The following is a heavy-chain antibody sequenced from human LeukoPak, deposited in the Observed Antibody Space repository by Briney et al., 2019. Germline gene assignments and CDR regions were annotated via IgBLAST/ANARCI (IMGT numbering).Heavy chain of an antibody. V-gene: IGHV1-69*13. CDR3: ARVRPPNSPISGVSIAARKGWFDP. CDR2: IIPIFGTA. J-gene: IGHJ5*02. Sequence: SVKVSCKASGGTFSSYAISWVRQAPGQGLEWMGGIIPIFGTANYAQKFQGRVTITADESTSTAYMELSSLRSEDTAVYYCARVRPPNSPISGVSIAARKGWFDPWGQGTLVTVSS. D-gene: IGHD6-6*01. CDR1: GGTFSSYA.